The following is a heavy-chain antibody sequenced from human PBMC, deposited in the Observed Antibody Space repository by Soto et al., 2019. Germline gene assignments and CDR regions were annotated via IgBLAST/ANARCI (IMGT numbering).Heavy chain of an antibody. CDR1: GGSFSGYY. J-gene: IGHJ4*02. Sequence: SETLSLTCAVYGGSFSGYYWSWIRQPPGKGLEWIGEINHSGSTNYNPSLKSRVTISVDTSKHQFSLKLISVTAADTAVYYCARGFYGGYYFDYWGQGTLVTVSS. CDR3: ARGFYGGYYFDY. V-gene: IGHV4-34*01. CDR2: INHSGST. D-gene: IGHD5-12*01.